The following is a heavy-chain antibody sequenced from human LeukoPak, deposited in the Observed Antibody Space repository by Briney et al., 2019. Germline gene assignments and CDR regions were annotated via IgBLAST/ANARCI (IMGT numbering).Heavy chain of an antibody. CDR1: GFTFSDAW. CDR3: GKVAGKWIPDY. D-gene: IGHD1-14*01. J-gene: IGHJ4*02. V-gene: IGHV3-15*05. CDR2: IKSITDGGTA. Sequence: AGGSLRLSCEASGFTFSDAWMSWVRQATGKGLEWVGRIKSITDGGTADYAAPVKGRFTISRDNSKNTLYLQMSSLRGEDTAVYYCGKVAGKWIPDYWGQGTLVTVSS.